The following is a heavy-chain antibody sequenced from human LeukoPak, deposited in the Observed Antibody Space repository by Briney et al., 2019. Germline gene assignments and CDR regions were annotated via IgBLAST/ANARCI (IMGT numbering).Heavy chain of an antibody. Sequence: SQTLSLTCTVSGGSISRGGYYWSWIRQHPGKGLEWIGYIYYSGSTYYNPSLKSRVTISVDTSKNQFSLKLSSVTAADTAVYYCARRRSYYDTTHLGDNWFDPWGQGTLVTVSS. CDR3: ARRRSYYDTTHLGDNWFDP. CDR1: GGSISRGGYY. V-gene: IGHV4-31*03. J-gene: IGHJ5*02. CDR2: IYYSGST. D-gene: IGHD3-22*01.